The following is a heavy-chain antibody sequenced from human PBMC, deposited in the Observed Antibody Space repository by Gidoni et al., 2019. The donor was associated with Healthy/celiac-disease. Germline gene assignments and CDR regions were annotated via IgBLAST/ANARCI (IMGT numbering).Heavy chain of an antibody. D-gene: IGHD5-18*01. CDR2: IYPGDSDT. CDR1: GYSFTSYW. J-gene: IGHJ6*02. Sequence: EVQLVQSGAEVKKPGESLKISCKGSGYSFTSYWIGWVRQMPGKGLEWMGIIYPGDSDTRYSPSFQGQVTISADKSISTAYLQWSSLKASDTAMYYCARLTYSRVDTARMVSSDYYYYYGMDVWGQGTTVTVSS. CDR3: ARLTYSRVDTARMVSSDYYYYYGMDV. V-gene: IGHV5-51*01.